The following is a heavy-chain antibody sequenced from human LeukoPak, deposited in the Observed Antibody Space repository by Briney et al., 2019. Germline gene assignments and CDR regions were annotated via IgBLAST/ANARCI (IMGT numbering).Heavy chain of an antibody. CDR1: GYTFTSYA. Sequence: ASVKVSCKASGYTFTSYAMHWVRQAPGQRLEWMGWINAGTGNTKYSQKFQGRVTITRDTSASTAYMELSSLRSEDTAVYYCATSNGSYARFDYWGQGTLVTVSS. V-gene: IGHV1-3*01. CDR3: ATSNGSYARFDY. J-gene: IGHJ4*02. D-gene: IGHD1-26*01. CDR2: INAGTGNT.